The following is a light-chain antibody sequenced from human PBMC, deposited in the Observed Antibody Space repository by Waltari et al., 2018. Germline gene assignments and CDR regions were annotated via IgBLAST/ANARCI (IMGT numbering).Light chain of an antibody. CDR3: QHYVSLPVT. V-gene: IGKV3-20*01. J-gene: IGKJ1*01. CDR1: QSLSIS. CDR2: HAS. Sequence: EIVLTQSPGTLSLSPGERDTLSCRASQSLSISLAWCQQKPGRAPRLLIYHASSRATGVPDRFSGSGSGTDFILTISRLEPEDFAVYYCQHYVSLPVTFGQGTKVEIK.